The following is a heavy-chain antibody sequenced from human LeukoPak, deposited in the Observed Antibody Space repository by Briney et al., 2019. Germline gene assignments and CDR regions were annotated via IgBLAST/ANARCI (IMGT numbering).Heavy chain of an antibody. V-gene: IGHV3-48*01. CDR3: ARRTVTTGPPYYYYYYYMDV. D-gene: IGHD4-17*01. CDR2: ISSSSSTI. CDR1: GFTFSSYS. Sequence: GGSLRLSCAASGFTFSSYSMNWVRQAPGKGLEWVSFISSSSSTIYYADSVKGRFTISRDNAKNSLYLQMNSLRAEDTAVYYCARRTVTTGPPYYYYYYYMDVWGKGTTVTVSS. J-gene: IGHJ6*03.